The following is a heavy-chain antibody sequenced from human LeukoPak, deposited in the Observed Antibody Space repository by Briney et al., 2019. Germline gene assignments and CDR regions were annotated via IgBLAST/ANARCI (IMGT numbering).Heavy chain of an antibody. CDR2: IKQDGSEK. V-gene: IGHV3-7*01. Sequence: ETLSLTCAVYGGSFSGYYWSWIRQPPGKGLEWVANIKQDGSEKSYVDSVKVRFTISRENAKNSLYLQMNRLRAEDKAVYYCARSDYWGQGTLVTVSS. J-gene: IGHJ4*02. CDR3: ARSDY. CDR1: GGSFSGYY.